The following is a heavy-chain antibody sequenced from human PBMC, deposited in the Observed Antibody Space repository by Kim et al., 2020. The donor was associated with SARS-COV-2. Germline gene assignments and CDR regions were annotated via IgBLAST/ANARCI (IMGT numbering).Heavy chain of an antibody. J-gene: IGHJ4*02. D-gene: IGHD5-18*01. V-gene: IGHV4-59*08. CDR2: IYYSGST. CDR3: ARHASEFRTAMVIYYFDY. CDR1: GGSISSYY. Sequence: SETLSLTCTVSGGSISSYYWSWIRQPPGKGLEWIGYIYYSGSTNYNPSLKSRVTISVDTSKNQFSLKLSSVTAADTAVYYCARHASEFRTAMVIYYFDYWGQGTLVTVSS.